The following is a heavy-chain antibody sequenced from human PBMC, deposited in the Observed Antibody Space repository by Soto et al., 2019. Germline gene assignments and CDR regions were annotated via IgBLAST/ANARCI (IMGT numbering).Heavy chain of an antibody. Sequence: GGSLRLSFAASGFTFSIYAMSWVRQAPGKGLEWVSAISGSGGSTYYADSVKGRFTISRDNSKNTLCLQMNSLRAEDTAVYYCARDGPYSYGTFDYWGQGTLVTVSS. CDR1: GFTFSIYA. CDR3: ARDGPYSYGTFDY. CDR2: ISGSGGST. J-gene: IGHJ4*02. D-gene: IGHD5-18*01. V-gene: IGHV3-23*01.